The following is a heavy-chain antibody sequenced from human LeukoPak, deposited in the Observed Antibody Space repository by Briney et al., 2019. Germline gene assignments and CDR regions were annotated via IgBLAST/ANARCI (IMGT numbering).Heavy chain of an antibody. CDR3: ARHGYYDSSGYYEPLFDY. CDR1: GFTVSSNY. D-gene: IGHD3-22*01. V-gene: IGHV3-53*01. Sequence: PGGSLRLSCAASGFTVSSNYMSWVRQAPGKGLEWVSVIYSGGSTHYADSVKGRFTISRDNSKNTLYLQMNSLRAEDTAVYYCARHGYYDSSGYYEPLFDYWGQGTLVTVSS. CDR2: IYSGGST. J-gene: IGHJ4*02.